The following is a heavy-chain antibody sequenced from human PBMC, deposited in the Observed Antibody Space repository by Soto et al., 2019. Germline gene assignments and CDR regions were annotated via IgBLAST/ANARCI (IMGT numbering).Heavy chain of an antibody. V-gene: IGHV3-30-3*01. CDR2: VSFDGSNK. CDR3: ARDQTGITTAGGGRIDH. J-gene: IGHJ4*02. Sequence: QVQLVESGGGVVQPGWSLRLSCAASGFTFSTHAMHWVRQAPGKGLECVAIVSFDGSNKYYADSVKGRFTISRDNSTNTLYLQMSGLTPEDTAFYYCARDQTGITTAGGGRIDHWGQGTLVTVSS. CDR1: GFTFSTHA. D-gene: IGHD6-13*01.